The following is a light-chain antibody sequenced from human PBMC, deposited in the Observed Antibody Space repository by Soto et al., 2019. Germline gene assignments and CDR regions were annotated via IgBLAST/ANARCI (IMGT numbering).Light chain of an antibody. Sequence: IQMTQSPSSVSASVGDSVTITCRASQLISSWLAWYQVKPGKAPKLLIYDASHLETGVPSRFSGSGSGTDFTFTIISLQPEDIATYYCQQYDNVPITFGQGTRLDIK. CDR2: DAS. V-gene: IGKV1-33*01. CDR1: QLISSW. CDR3: QQYDNVPIT. J-gene: IGKJ5*01.